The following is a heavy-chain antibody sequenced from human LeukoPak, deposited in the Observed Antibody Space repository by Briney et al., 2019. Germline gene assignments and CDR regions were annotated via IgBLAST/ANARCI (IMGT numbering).Heavy chain of an antibody. Sequence: SETLSLTCAVYGGSFSGYYWSWIRQPPGKGLEWIGVINHSGSTNYNPSLKSRVTISVDTSKNQFSLKLSSVTAADTAVYYCARGRGSGWYLDAFDIWGQGTMVTVSS. J-gene: IGHJ3*02. CDR3: ARGRGSGWYLDAFDI. CDR2: INHSGST. CDR1: GGSFSGYY. D-gene: IGHD6-19*01. V-gene: IGHV4-34*01.